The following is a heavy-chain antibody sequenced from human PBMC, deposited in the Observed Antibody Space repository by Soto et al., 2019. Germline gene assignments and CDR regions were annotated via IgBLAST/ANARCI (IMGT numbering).Heavy chain of an antibody. CDR2: ISGSGDST. Sequence: EVQLLESGGGLVQPGGSLRLSCAASGFTFSSYAMSWVRQAPGKGLEWVSAISGSGDSTYYADSVKGRFTISRDNSKNTLYLQMNSLRAEDTAVDYCAKDDVYCNSKSGHDYWGQGTLVTVYS. CDR1: GFTFSSYA. CDR3: AKDDVYCNSKSGHDY. D-gene: IGHD2-2*01. V-gene: IGHV3-23*01. J-gene: IGHJ4*02.